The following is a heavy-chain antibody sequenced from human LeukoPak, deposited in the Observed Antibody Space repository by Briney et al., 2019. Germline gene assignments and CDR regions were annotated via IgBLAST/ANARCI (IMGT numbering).Heavy chain of an antibody. Sequence: SVKVSCKASGGTFSSYAISWVRQAPGQGLEWMGGIIPIFGTANYAQKFQGRVTITADESTSTAYMELSSLRSEDTAVYYCARDPESPSSSGPPYNWFDPWGQGTLVTVSS. D-gene: IGHD6-13*01. J-gene: IGHJ5*02. CDR1: GGTFSSYA. V-gene: IGHV1-69*13. CDR3: ARDPESPSSSGPPYNWFDP. CDR2: IIPIFGTA.